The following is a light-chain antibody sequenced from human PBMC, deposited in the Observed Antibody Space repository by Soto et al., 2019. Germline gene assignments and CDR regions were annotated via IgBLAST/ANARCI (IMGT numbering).Light chain of an antibody. CDR3: SSYTRRSTYV. CDR1: SSVVGSYNV. V-gene: IGLV2-14*03. CDR2: DVS. J-gene: IGLJ1*01. Sequence: QSVLTQPASVSGSPGQSITIPCSGTSSVVGSYNVVSWYQQHPGKAPKLVTYDVSNRPSGVSPRFSGAKSGNTASLTIAGLQAEDEADYYCSSYTRRSTYVFGTGTKVTVL.